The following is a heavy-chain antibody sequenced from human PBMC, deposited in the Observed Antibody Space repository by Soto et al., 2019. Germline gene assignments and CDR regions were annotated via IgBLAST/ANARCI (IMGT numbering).Heavy chain of an antibody. CDR3: AKVLRYSNSPTPVDY. V-gene: IGHV3-30*18. CDR1: GFTLSSYG. Sequence: GGSLRLSCATSGFTLSSYGMHWVRQAPGKGLDRVAGISSDGSTKFFADSVKGRFTISRDNSKYTLYLQMNSLRAEDTALYYCAKVLRYSNSPTPVDYWGQGTLVTVSS. CDR2: ISSDGSTK. D-gene: IGHD6-13*01. J-gene: IGHJ4*02.